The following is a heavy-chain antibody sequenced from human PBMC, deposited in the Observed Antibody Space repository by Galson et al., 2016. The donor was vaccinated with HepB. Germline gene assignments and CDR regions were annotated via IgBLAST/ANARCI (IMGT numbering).Heavy chain of an antibody. V-gene: IGHV3-48*02. J-gene: IGHJ6*03. CDR2: ISSGSRII. Sequence: SLRLSCAASGFNLSDYNMNWVRQVPGKGLEWISYISSGSRIIYYADSVKGRFTISRDNAKSSLYLQMNSLRDEDTAVYYCVRERGYSGYSYYDYLDVWGKGTTVTVSS. CDR1: GFNLSDYN. D-gene: IGHD5-12*01. CDR3: VRERGYSGYSYYDYLDV.